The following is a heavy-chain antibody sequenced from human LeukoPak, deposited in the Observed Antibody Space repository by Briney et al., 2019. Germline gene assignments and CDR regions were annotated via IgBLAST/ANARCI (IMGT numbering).Heavy chain of an antibody. Sequence: SETLSLTCTVSGGSISSSSYYWGWTRQPPGKGLEWIGSIYYSGSTYYNPSLKSRVTISVDRSKNQFSLKLSSVTAADTAVYYCARDSREGTTVYMDVWGKGTTVTVSS. CDR3: ARDSREGTTVYMDV. J-gene: IGHJ6*03. CDR2: IYYSGST. D-gene: IGHD4-17*01. CDR1: GGSISSSSYY. V-gene: IGHV4-39*07.